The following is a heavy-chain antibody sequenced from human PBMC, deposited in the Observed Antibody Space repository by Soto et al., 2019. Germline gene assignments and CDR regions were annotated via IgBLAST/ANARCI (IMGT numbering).Heavy chain of an antibody. CDR3: AKRSPYYYDSSGYYAGGHDAFDI. J-gene: IGHJ3*02. Sequence: GGSLRLSCAASGFTFSSYAMSWVRQAPGKGLEWVSAISGSGGSTYYADSVKGRFTISRDNSKNTLYLQMNSLRAEDTAVYYCAKRSPYYYDSSGYYAGGHDAFDIWGQGTMVTVSS. CDR1: GFTFSSYA. V-gene: IGHV3-23*01. D-gene: IGHD3-22*01. CDR2: ISGSGGST.